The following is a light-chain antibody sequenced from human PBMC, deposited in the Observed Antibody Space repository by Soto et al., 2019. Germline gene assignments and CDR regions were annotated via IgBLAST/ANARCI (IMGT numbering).Light chain of an antibody. V-gene: IGLV2-14*03. CDR2: DVA. Sequence: QSVLTQPASVSDSPGQSITISCTGTSSDVGGSNFVSWYQQHPGKPPKLIIYDVANRPSGVSNRFSGSKSCSPASLIISRLQTEDEADYYCVTYTSSTTYVFGTGTKLAVL. J-gene: IGLJ1*01. CDR1: SSDVGGSNF. CDR3: VTYTSSTTYV.